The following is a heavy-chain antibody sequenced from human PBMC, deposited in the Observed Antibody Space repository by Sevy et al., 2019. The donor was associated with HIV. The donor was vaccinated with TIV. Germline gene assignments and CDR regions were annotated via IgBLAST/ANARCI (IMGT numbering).Heavy chain of an antibody. CDR1: GGSFSGYY. CDR3: ARGDYGSGIYIDY. D-gene: IGHD3-10*01. V-gene: IGHV4-34*01. J-gene: IGHJ4*02. CDR2: IYHSGST. Sequence: SNTLSLTCAVYGGSFSGYYWSWIRQPPGKGLEWLGEIYHSGSTNYNPSLKSRITIYLDTSKNQFSLNLNSVTAADTAVYYCARGDYGSGIYIDYWGQGTLVTVSS.